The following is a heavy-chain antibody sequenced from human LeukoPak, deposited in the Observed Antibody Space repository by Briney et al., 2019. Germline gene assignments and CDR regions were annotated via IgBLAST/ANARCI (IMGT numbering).Heavy chain of an antibody. CDR3: ARDRRYYDSSGYYYLIDY. V-gene: IGHV4-4*07. D-gene: IGHD3-22*01. J-gene: IGHJ4*02. Sequence: SETLSLTCTVSGGYISSYYWSWIRQPAGKGLEWIGRIYTSGSTNYNPSLKSRVTMSVDTSKNQFSLKLSSVTAADTAVYYCARDRRYYDSSGYYYLIDYWGQGTLVTVSS. CDR2: IYTSGST. CDR1: GGYISSYY.